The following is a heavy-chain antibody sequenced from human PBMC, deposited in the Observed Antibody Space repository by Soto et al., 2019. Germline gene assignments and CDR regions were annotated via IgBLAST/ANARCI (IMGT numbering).Heavy chain of an antibody. D-gene: IGHD4-17*01. J-gene: IGHJ4*02. V-gene: IGHV3-30-3*01. Sequence: GGSLRLSCAASGFTFGSYAMHWVRQAPGKGLEWVAVISYDGSNKYYADSVKGRFTISRDNSKNTLYLQMNSLRAEDTAVYYCARDFYGDCDYWGQGTLGTGSS. CDR1: GFTFGSYA. CDR3: ARDFYGDCDY. CDR2: ISYDGSNK.